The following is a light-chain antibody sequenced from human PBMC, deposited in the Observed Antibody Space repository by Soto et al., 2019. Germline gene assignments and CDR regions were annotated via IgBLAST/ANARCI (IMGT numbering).Light chain of an antibody. CDR2: DAS. Sequence: IQFTQSPSTLSSSVLERFTITCRASQSISSWLAWYQQKPGKAPKLLIYDASSLESGVPSRFSGSGSGTEFTLTISSLQPDDFATYYCQHYNSYSEAFGQGTKVDIK. CDR3: QHYNSYSEA. CDR1: QSISSW. V-gene: IGKV1-5*01. J-gene: IGKJ1*01.